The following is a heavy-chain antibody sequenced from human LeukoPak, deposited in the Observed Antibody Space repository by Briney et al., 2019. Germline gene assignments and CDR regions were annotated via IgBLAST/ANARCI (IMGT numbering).Heavy chain of an antibody. CDR2: INHSGST. J-gene: IGHJ4*02. CDR1: GGSFSGYY. D-gene: IGHD4-17*01. Sequence: SETLSLTCAVYGGSFSGYYWSWIRQPPGRGLEWIGEINHSGSTNYNPSLKSRVTISVDTSKNQFSLKLSSVTAADTAVYYCARSLDGDYVRGYFDYWGQGTLVTVSS. CDR3: ARSLDGDYVRGYFDY. V-gene: IGHV4-34*01.